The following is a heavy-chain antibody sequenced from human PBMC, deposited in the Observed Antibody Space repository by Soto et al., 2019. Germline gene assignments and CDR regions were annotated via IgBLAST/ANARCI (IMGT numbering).Heavy chain of an antibody. Sequence: QVQLVESGGGVVQPGRSLRLSCAASEFTFSIYAMHWVRQAPGKGLEWLAVISSDGTKKYYADSVKGRFTISRDVSKSTLYLQMNSLRTDDTAVYYCAREDTSRLTSGMDVWGQGTTVIVSS. V-gene: IGHV3-30-3*01. CDR3: AREDTSRLTSGMDV. J-gene: IGHJ6*02. D-gene: IGHD5-18*01. CDR1: EFTFSIYA. CDR2: ISSDGTKK.